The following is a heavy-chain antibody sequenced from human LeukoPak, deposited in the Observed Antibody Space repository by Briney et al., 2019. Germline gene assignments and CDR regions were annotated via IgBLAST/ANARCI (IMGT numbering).Heavy chain of an antibody. CDR3: AVYYYDSSGSDYWFDP. D-gene: IGHD3-22*01. Sequence: ASVKVSCKASGGTFSSYAISWVRQAPGKGLEWMGGFDPEDGETIYAQKFQGRVTMTEDTSTDTAYMELSSLRSEDTAVYYCAVYYYDSSGSDYWFDPWGQGTLVTVSS. V-gene: IGHV1-24*01. CDR1: GGTFSSYA. CDR2: FDPEDGET. J-gene: IGHJ5*02.